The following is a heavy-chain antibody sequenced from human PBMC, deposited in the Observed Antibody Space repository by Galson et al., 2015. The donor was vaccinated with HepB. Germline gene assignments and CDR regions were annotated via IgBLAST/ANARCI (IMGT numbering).Heavy chain of an antibody. D-gene: IGHD1-7*01. J-gene: IGHJ4*02. CDR3: ARDLIVNWHFVGNLDY. V-gene: IGHV3-33*01. CDR1: GFTFSTYG. Sequence: SLRLSCAASGFTFSTYGMHWVRQAPGKGLEWVAVLWSDGNNKDYADSVKGRFTISRDNSKDTLYLEMNSLRAEDTAVYYCARDLIVNWHFVGNLDYWGQGTLVTVSS. CDR2: LWSDGNNK.